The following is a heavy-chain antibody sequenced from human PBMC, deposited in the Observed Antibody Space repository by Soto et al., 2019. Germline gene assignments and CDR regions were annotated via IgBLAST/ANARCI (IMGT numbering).Heavy chain of an antibody. Sequence: PGGSLRLSCAVSGFALSSYSIAWVRQAPGKGLEWVSAISGSGGSTYYADSVKGRFTISRDNSKNTLYLQMNSLRAEDTAVYYCAKAQQWLAPEYFQHWGQGTLVTVSS. CDR1: GFALSSYS. CDR2: ISGSGGST. CDR3: AKAQQWLAPEYFQH. J-gene: IGHJ1*01. V-gene: IGHV3-23*01. D-gene: IGHD6-19*01.